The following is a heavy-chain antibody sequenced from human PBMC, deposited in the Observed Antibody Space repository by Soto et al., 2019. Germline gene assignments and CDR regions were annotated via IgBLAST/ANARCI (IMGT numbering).Heavy chain of an antibody. CDR1: GFTFSSYS. V-gene: IGHV3-48*01. D-gene: IGHD3-22*01. CDR3: ARDRFGYYDSSGYWRFDP. J-gene: IGHJ5*02. CDR2: IRSSSSTI. Sequence: GGSLRLSCAASGFTFSSYSMNWVRQAPGKGLEWVSYIRSSSSTIYYADSVKGRFTISRDNAKNSLYLQMNSLRAEDTAVYYCARDRFGYYDSSGYWRFDPWGQGTLVTVSS.